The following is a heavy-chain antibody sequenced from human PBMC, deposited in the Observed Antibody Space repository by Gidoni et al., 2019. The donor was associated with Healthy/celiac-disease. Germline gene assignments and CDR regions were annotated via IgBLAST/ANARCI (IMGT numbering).Heavy chain of an antibody. CDR2: IGYDGSNK. V-gene: IGHV3-33*08. J-gene: IGHJ4*02. CDR1: GFTFSSYG. CDR3: ARERGATSQGYFDY. D-gene: IGHD1-26*01. Sequence: QVQLVESGGGVVQPGRSLRLSCAASGFTFSSYGMHWVRQAPGKGLEWVEVIGYDGSNKYYADSGKGRFTISRDNSKNTLYLQMNSLRAEDTAVYYCARERGATSQGYFDYWGQGTLVTVSS.